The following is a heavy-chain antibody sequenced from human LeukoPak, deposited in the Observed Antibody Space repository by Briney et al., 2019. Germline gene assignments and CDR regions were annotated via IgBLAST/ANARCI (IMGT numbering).Heavy chain of an antibody. D-gene: IGHD5-12*01. Sequence: PSETLSLTCTVSGGSISSYYWSWIRQPPGKGLEWIGYIYYSGSTNYNPSLKSRVTISVDTSKNQFSLKLSSVTAADTAVYYCARLERGYSGYDSGWFDPWGQGTLVTVSS. J-gene: IGHJ5*02. CDR1: GGSISSYY. V-gene: IGHV4-59*08. CDR3: ARLERGYSGYDSGWFDP. CDR2: IYYSGST.